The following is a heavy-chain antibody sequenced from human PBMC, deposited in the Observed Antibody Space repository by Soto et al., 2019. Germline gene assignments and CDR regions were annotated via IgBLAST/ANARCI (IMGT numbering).Heavy chain of an antibody. J-gene: IGHJ4*02. CDR1: GGSISSYY. CDR2: IYYSGST. D-gene: IGHD6-13*01. Sequence: QVQLQESGPGLVKPSETLSLTCTVSGGSISSYYWSWIRQPPGKGLEWIGYIYYSGSTNYNPSLXSXAXIXXDTSKHQFSLKLSSVTAADTAVYYCARRYGSSFDYWGQGTLVTVSS. CDR3: ARRYGSSFDY. V-gene: IGHV4-59*08.